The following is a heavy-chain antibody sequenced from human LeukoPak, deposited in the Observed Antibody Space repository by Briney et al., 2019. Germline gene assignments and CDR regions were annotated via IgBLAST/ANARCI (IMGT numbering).Heavy chain of an antibody. CDR1: GFTFSDYF. V-gene: IGHV3-11*04. CDR2: ITDNGRKT. J-gene: IGHJ4*02. Sequence: GGSLRLSCAASGFTFSDYFMGWIRQAPGKGLEWVSYITDNGRKTYYADSVKGRFTISRDNAKYSLYLQINRLRDEDTAVYYCARDGITMRILEYWGQGTLVTVSS. CDR3: ARDGITMRILEY. D-gene: IGHD3-10*01.